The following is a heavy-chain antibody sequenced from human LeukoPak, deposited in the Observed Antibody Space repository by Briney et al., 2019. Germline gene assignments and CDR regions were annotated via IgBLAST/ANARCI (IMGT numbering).Heavy chain of an antibody. CDR1: GYSFTSYW. J-gene: IGHJ4*02. V-gene: IGHV5-51*01. CDR3: ARHVTVAGPHSDY. Sequence: GESLKISCKGSGYSFTSYWIGWVRQMPGKGLEWMGIIYPGDSDTRYSPSLQGQVTISADKSISTAYLQWSSLKASDTAMYYCARHVTVAGPHSDYWGQGTLVTVSS. D-gene: IGHD6-19*01. CDR2: IYPGDSDT.